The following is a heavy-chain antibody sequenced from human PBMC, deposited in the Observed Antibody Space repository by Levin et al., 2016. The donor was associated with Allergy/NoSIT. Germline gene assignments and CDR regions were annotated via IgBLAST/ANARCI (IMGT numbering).Heavy chain of an antibody. D-gene: IGHD3-3*01. CDR2: INAGNGNT. Sequence: WVRQAPGQRLEWMGWINAGNGNTKYSQKFQGRVTITRDTSASTAYMELSSLRSEDTAVYYCARPLDYDFWSGYYRNDAFDIWGQGTMVTVSS. V-gene: IGHV1-3*01. J-gene: IGHJ3*02. CDR3: ARPLDYDFWSGYYRNDAFDI.